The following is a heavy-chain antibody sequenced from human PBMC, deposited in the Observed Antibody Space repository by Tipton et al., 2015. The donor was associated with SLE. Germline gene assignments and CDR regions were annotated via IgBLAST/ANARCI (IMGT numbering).Heavy chain of an antibody. CDR1: GGSISSSSYY. CDR3: ARVGVGAIDY. D-gene: IGHD1-26*01. CDR2: IYYSGST. J-gene: IGHJ4*02. Sequence: LRLSCTVSGGSISSSSYYWGWIRQPPGKGLEWIGSIYYSGSTYYNPSLKSRVTISVDTSKNQFSLKLSSVTAADTAVYYCARVGVGAIDYWGQGTLVTVSS. V-gene: IGHV4-39*07.